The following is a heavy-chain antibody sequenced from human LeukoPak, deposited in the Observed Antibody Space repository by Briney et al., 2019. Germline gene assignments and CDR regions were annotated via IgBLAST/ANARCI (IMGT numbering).Heavy chain of an antibody. CDR2: ITSSSDYT. CDR3: ATDSGSSYGSSNY. V-gene: IGHV3-11*06. Sequence: GGSLRLSCAASGFTFSNYAMSWVRQAPGKGLEWVSYITSSSDYTNYVDSVKGRFTISRDNAKNSLYLQMNSLRAEDTAVYYCATDSGSSYGSSNYWGQGTLVTVSS. D-gene: IGHD5-18*01. CDR1: GFTFSNYA. J-gene: IGHJ4*02.